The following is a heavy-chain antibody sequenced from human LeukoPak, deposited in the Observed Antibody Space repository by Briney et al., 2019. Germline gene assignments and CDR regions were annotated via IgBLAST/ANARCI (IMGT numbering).Heavy chain of an antibody. CDR3: ARRGTWDSVGNWFDP. V-gene: IGHV5-51*01. D-gene: IGHD3-16*01. Sequence: GESLKISCKGSGYSFTSYWIGWVRQMPGKGLEWMGIIYPGDSDTRYSPSFQGQVTISADKSIGTAYLQWSSLKASDTAMYYCARRGTWDSVGNWFDPWGQGTLVTVSS. CDR1: GYSFTSYW. J-gene: IGHJ5*02. CDR2: IYPGDSDT.